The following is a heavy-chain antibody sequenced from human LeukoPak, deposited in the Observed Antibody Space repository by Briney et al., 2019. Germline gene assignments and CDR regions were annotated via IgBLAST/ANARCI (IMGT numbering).Heavy chain of an antibody. V-gene: IGHV4-39*07. CDR2: IYYSGST. J-gene: IGHJ2*01. CDR1: GGSISGSSYY. D-gene: IGHD6-19*01. Sequence: PSETLSLTCTVSGGSISGSSYYWGWIRQPPGKGLEWIGSIYYSGSTYYNPSLKSRVTISVDASKNQFSLKLSSVTAADTAVYYCARQKYSSGWFPRAWCFDLWGRGTLVTVSS. CDR3: ARQKYSSGWFPRAWCFDL.